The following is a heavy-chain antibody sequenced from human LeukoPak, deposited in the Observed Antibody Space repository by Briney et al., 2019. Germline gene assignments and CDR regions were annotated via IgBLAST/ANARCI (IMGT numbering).Heavy chain of an antibody. CDR3: ARYYYYDSSGPDAFDI. J-gene: IGHJ3*02. D-gene: IGHD3-22*01. CDR1: GFSFSSYA. V-gene: IGHV3-23*01. Sequence: GGSLRLSCAASGFSFSSYAMGWVRQAPGKGLEWVSGISGSGTSTYYADSVKGRFTISRDNSKNTLYLQMNSLRAEDTAVYYCARYYYYDSSGPDAFDIWGQGTMVTVSS. CDR2: ISGSGTST.